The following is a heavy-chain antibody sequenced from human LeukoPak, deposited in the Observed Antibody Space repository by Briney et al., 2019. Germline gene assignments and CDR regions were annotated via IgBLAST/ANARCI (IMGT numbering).Heavy chain of an antibody. D-gene: IGHD6-19*01. Sequence: GGSLRLPCAASGFTFKKYAMNWVRQVPGEGLEWVSGISGSGGSTYYADSVKGRFTISRDNSKNTLYLQMNSLRAEDTAVYYCAKEQMSEQWLVHSVTSDYWGQGTLVTVSS. CDR2: ISGSGGST. V-gene: IGHV3-23*01. J-gene: IGHJ4*02. CDR3: AKEQMSEQWLVHSVTSDY. CDR1: GFTFKKYA.